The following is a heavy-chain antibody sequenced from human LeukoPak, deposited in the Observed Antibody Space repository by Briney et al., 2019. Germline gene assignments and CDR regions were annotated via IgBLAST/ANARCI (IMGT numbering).Heavy chain of an antibody. Sequence: SETLSLTCTVSGGSISSGSYYWGWIRQPPGMGLEWIGSIYYSGSTYYNPSLKSRVTISVDTSKNQFSLKLSSVTAADTAVYYCARQLSSGWFGYFDYWGQGTLVTVSS. CDR3: ARQLSSGWFGYFDY. CDR1: GGSISSGSYY. J-gene: IGHJ4*02. V-gene: IGHV4-39*07. D-gene: IGHD6-19*01. CDR2: IYYSGST.